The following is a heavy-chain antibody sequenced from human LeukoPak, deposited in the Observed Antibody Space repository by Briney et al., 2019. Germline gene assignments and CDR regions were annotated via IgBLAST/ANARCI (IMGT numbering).Heavy chain of an antibody. CDR2: IYYSGST. D-gene: IGHD3-10*01. J-gene: IGHJ4*02. CDR1: GGSISSGSYY. Sequence: PSETLSLTCTVSGGSISSGSYYWSWIRQPPGGGLEWIGYIYYSGSTSYNPSLASRVTISVDTSQNQFSLRLSSVTAADTAVYYCARAYYSGSGNYYIYFDFWGQGTLVTVSS. CDR3: ARAYYSGSGNYYIYFDF. V-gene: IGHV4-61*01.